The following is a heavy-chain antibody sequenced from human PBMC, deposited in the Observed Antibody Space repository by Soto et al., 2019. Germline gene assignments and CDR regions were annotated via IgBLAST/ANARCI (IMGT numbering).Heavy chain of an antibody. CDR3: ARAFCSGGSCYPWYFDL. V-gene: IGHV4-59*01. D-gene: IGHD2-15*01. CDR1: GGSISSYY. CDR2: IYYSGST. J-gene: IGHJ2*01. Sequence: QVQLQESGPGLVKPSETLSLTCTVSGGSISSYYWSWIRQPPGKGLEWIGYIYYSGSTNYNPSLKSRVTISVDPSKNQFSLKLGCVTAADTAVYYCARAFCSGGSCYPWYFDLWGRGTLVTVSS.